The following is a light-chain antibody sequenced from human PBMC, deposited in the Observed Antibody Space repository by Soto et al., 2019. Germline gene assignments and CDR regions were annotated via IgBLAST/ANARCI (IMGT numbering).Light chain of an antibody. CDR3: QQYNSYSQT. J-gene: IGKJ1*01. CDR1: QSISSW. Sequence: DIQMTQAPSTLSASVGDRVTITCRASQSISSWLAWYQQKPGKAPKLLIYKASSLEIGVPSRFSGSGSGTEFTLTISSLQPDDFATYYCQQYNSYSQTFGQGNKVAIK. CDR2: KAS. V-gene: IGKV1-5*03.